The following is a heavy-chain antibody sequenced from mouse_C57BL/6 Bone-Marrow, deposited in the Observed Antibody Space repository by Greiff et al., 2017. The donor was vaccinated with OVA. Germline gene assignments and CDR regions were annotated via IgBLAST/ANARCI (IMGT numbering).Heavy chain of an antibody. D-gene: IGHD2-9*01. J-gene: IGHJ2*01. Sequence: QVQLQQPGAELVKPGVSVKLSCKASGYTFTSYWMHWVKQRPGQGLEWIGMIHPNSGSTNYNEKFKSKATLTVDKSSSTAYMQLSSLTSEDSAVYYCARRSYYGYDPLFDYWGQGTTLTVSS. CDR3: ARRSYYGYDPLFDY. CDR1: GYTFTSYW. V-gene: IGHV1-64*01. CDR2: IHPNSGST.